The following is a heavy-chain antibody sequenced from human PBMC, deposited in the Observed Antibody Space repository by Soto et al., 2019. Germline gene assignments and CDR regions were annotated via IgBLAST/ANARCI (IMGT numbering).Heavy chain of an antibody. D-gene: IGHD4-4*01. CDR1: GGTFSSYA. CDR2: IIPIFGTA. CDR3: ARNGDYSNYVFNYYGMDV. Sequence: ASVKVSCKASGGTFSSYAISWVRQAPGQGLEWMGGIIPIFGTANYAQKFRGRVTITADESTSTAYMELSSLRSEDTAVYYCARNGDYSNYVFNYYGMDVWGQGTTVTVSS. V-gene: IGHV1-69*13. J-gene: IGHJ6*02.